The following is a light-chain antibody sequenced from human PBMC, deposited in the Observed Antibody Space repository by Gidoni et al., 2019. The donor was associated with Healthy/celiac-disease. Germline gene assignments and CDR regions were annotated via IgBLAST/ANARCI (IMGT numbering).Light chain of an antibody. CDR1: RRDVGGYNY. CDR3: SSYTSSSTLYV. V-gene: IGLV2-14*01. J-gene: IGLJ1*01. CDR2: DVS. Sequence: QSALTHPASVPGAPGESITSSCTGTRRDVGGYNYVSWYQQHPGTAPKLMIYDVSNRPSGVSNRFSGSTSGNTASLTISGLQADDEADYYCSSYTSSSTLYVFGTGTKVTVL.